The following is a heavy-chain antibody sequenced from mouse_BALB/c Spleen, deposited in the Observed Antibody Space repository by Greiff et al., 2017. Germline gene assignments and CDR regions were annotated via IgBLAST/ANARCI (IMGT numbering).Heavy chain of an antibody. CDR2: IDPANGNT. Sequence: VHVKQSGAELVKPGASVKLSCTASGFNIKDTYMHWVKQRPEQGLEWIGRIDPANGNTKYDPKFQGKATITADTSSNTAYLQLSSLTSEDTAVYYCARYGYDYDEMDYWGQGTSVTVSS. V-gene: IGHV14-3*02. J-gene: IGHJ4*01. D-gene: IGHD2-4*01. CDR1: GFNIKDTY. CDR3: ARYGYDYDEMDY.